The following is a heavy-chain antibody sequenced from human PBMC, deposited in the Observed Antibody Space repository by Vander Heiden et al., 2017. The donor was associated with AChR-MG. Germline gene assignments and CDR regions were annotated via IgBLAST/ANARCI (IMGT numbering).Heavy chain of an antibody. CDR3: AAVPPGIAAAGIRSASGMDV. V-gene: IGHV1-58*01. CDR2: IVVGSGNT. D-gene: IGHD6-13*01. CDR1: GFTFTSSA. Sequence: QMQLVQSGPEVKKPGTSVKVSCKASGFTFTSSAVQWVRQARGQRLEWIGWIVVGSGNTNYAQKFQERVTITRDMSTSTAYMELSSLRSEDTAVYYCAAVPPGIAAAGIRSASGMDVWGQGTTVTVSS. J-gene: IGHJ6*02.